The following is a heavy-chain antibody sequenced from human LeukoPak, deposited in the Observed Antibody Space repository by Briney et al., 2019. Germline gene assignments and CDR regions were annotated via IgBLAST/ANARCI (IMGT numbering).Heavy chain of an antibody. CDR1: GGSISSYY. J-gene: IGHJ4*02. D-gene: IGHD5-18*01. Sequence: SDTLSLTRTVSGGSISSYYWSWIRHAPGKGLEWSGYIFYSASTNYNPSLKSRVTISVDTSKNKFSLKVSSVTAADTAVYYCARSGYSYVNFWGQGTLVTVSS. CDR3: ARSGYSYVNF. V-gene: IGHV4-59*08. CDR2: IFYSAST.